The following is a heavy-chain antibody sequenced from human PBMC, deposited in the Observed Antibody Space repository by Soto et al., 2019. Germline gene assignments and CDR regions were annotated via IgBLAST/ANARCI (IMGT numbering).Heavy chain of an antibody. J-gene: IGHJ5*02. CDR3: ATGHCSGGSCYLGGWFGR. CDR1: GYTFTNYG. CDR2: ISAYNGNT. Sequence: ASVKVSCKASGYTFTNYGISWVRQAPGQGLEWMGWISAYNGNTNYAQKLQGRVTMTTDTSISTAYMELSSLRSEDTAVYYCATGHCSGGSCYLGGWFGRWGQGTLVTVSS. D-gene: IGHD2-15*01. V-gene: IGHV1-18*04.